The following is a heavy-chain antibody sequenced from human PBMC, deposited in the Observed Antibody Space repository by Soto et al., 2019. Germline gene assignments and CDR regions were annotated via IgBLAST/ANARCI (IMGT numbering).Heavy chain of an antibody. Sequence: EVQLVESGGGLVQPGGSLRLSCAASGFTFSSYWMSWVRQAPGKGLEWVANIKQDGSEKYYVDFVKGRFTISRDNAKNSLYLKMNSLRAEDRAVYYCARDTGGGYFDYWGQGTLVTVSS. J-gene: IGHJ4*02. CDR1: GFTFSSYW. D-gene: IGHD3-10*01. CDR3: ARDTGGGYFDY. CDR2: IKQDGSEK. V-gene: IGHV3-7*03.